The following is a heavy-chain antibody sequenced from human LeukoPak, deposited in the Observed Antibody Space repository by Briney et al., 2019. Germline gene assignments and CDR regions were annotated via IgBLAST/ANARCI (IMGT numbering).Heavy chain of an antibody. CDR2: IYHSGST. J-gene: IGHJ4*02. V-gene: IGHV4-38-2*01. CDR1: GYSISSGYY. CDR3: ARRLGDSSGYYYAENYLDY. Sequence: SETLSLTCAVSGYSISSGYYWGWIRQPPGKGLEWIGSIYHSGSTYYNPSLKSRVTISVDTSKNQFSLKLSSVTAADTAVYYCARRLGDSSGYYYAENYLDYWGQGALVTVSS. D-gene: IGHD3-22*01.